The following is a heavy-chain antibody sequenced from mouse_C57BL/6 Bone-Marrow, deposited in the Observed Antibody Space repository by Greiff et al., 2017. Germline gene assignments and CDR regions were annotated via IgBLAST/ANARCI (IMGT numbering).Heavy chain of an antibody. Sequence: EVMLVESGGGLVKPGGSLKLSCAASGFTFSSYTMSWVRQTPEKRLEWVATISGGGGNTYYPDSVKGRFTISRDNAKNTLYLQMGSLRSEDTALYYCARGDYGDYYAMDYWGQGTSVTVSS. CDR2: ISGGGGNT. V-gene: IGHV5-9*01. J-gene: IGHJ4*01. CDR1: GFTFSSYT. CDR3: ARGDYGDYYAMDY. D-gene: IGHD1-1*01.